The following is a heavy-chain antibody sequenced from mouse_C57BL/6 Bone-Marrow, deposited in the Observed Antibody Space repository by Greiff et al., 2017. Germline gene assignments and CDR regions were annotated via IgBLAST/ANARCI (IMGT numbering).Heavy chain of an antibody. Sequence: EVQLVESGGDLVKPGGSLKLSCAASGFTFSSYGMSWVRQTPDKRLGWVATISSGGSYTYYPDRVKGRFTISCDNAKNTLYLQMSRLKSEDTAMYYCARHVTGTYFDVWCTGTTVTVSS. J-gene: IGHJ1*03. V-gene: IGHV5-6*01. CDR2: ISSGGSYT. D-gene: IGHD4-1*01. CDR1: GFTFSSYG. CDR3: ARHVTGTYFDV.